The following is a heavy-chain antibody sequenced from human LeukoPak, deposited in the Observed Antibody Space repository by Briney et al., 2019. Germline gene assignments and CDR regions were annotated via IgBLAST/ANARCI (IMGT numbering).Heavy chain of an antibody. CDR1: GFTFSSYV. J-gene: IGHJ3*02. V-gene: IGHV3-33*05. CDR2: ILYGGSNK. CDR3: ARDGNTYYYDSREAFDI. Sequence: PGGSLRLSCAASGFTFSSYVMHWVRQAPGKGLEWVAVILYGGSNKYYADSVKGRFIISRDNSKNTLYLQMNSLRAEDTAVYYCARDGNTYYYDSREAFDIWGQGTMVTVSS. D-gene: IGHD3-22*01.